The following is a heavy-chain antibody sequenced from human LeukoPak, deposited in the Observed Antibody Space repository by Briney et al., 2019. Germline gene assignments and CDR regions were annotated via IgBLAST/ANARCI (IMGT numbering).Heavy chain of an antibody. CDR1: GGTFSSYA. Sequence: SVKVSCKASGGTFSSYAISWVRQAPGQGLGWMGGIIPIFGTANYAQKFQGRVTITTDESTSTAYMELSSLRSEDTAVYYCARAGLLDDFWSGSNDYWGQGTLVTVSS. J-gene: IGHJ4*02. CDR3: ARAGLLDDFWSGSNDY. CDR2: IIPIFGTA. V-gene: IGHV1-69*05. D-gene: IGHD3-3*01.